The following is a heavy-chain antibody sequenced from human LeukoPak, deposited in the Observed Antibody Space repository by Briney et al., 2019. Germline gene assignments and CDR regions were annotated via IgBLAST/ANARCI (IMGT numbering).Heavy chain of an antibody. J-gene: IGHJ4*02. D-gene: IGHD2-2*03. V-gene: IGHV3-33*01. CDR3: ARDDALGDNALDI. Sequence: GGSLRLSCAASGFTFSSYGMHWVRQAPGKGLEWVAVILNDGSQEKYADSVKGRFTISRDNSKNTLFLQMNSLRAEDTAVYYCARDDALGDNALDIWGQGTLVTVSS. CDR2: ILNDGSQE. CDR1: GFTFSSYG.